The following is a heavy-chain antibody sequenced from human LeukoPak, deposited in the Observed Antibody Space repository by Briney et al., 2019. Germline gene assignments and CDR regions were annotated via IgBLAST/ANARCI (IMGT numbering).Heavy chain of an antibody. CDR3: ARAAYESGAFDI. V-gene: IGHV3-11*01. J-gene: IGHJ3*02. CDR1: GFTFSYYY. Sequence: GSLRLSCAASGFTFSYYYMSWIRQAPGKGLEWVSYISSSGSTIYYADSVKGRFTISRDNAKNSLYLQMNSLRAEDTAVYYCARAAYESGAFDIWGQGTMVTVSS. CDR2: ISSSGSTI. D-gene: IGHD5-12*01.